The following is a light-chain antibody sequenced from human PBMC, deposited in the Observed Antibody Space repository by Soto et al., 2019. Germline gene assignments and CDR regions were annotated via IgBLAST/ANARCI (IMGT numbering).Light chain of an antibody. CDR1: SGDIGGYNY. J-gene: IGLJ1*01. Sequence: QSVLTQPASVSGSPGQSITISCTGTSGDIGGYNYVSWYQQHPGKAPKLMIYVVSNRPSGVSNRFSGSKSGNTASLTISGLQAEDEADYYCSAYTSTTLWVFGTGTKLTVL. CDR3: SAYTSTTLWV. V-gene: IGLV2-14*01. CDR2: VVS.